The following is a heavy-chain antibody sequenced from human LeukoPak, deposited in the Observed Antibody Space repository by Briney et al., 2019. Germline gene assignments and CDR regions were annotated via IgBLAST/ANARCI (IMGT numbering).Heavy chain of an antibody. CDR3: ARELRLGYCSGGSCYYYGMDV. CDR2: ISSSSSYI. D-gene: IGHD2-15*01. J-gene: IGHJ6*02. Sequence: GGSLRPSCAASGFTFSSYSMNWVRQAPGKGLEWVSSISSSSSYIYYADSVKGRFTISRDNAKNSLYLQMNSLRAEDTAVYYCARELRLGYCSGGSCYYYGMDVWGQGTTVTVSS. V-gene: IGHV3-21*01. CDR1: GFTFSSYS.